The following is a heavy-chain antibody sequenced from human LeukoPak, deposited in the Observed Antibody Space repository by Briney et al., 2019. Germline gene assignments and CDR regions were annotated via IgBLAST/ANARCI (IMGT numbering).Heavy chain of an antibody. CDR3: ASFSSGWYVWFDP. CDR2: ISSSGSTM. V-gene: IGHV3-48*03. Sequence: GGSLRLSCAASGFTFSSYEMNWVRQAPGKGLEWVSYISSSGSTMYYADSVKGRFTISRDNAKNSLYLQMNSLRAEDTAVYYSASFSSGWYVWFDPWGQGTLVTVSS. D-gene: IGHD6-19*01. CDR1: GFTFSSYE. J-gene: IGHJ5*02.